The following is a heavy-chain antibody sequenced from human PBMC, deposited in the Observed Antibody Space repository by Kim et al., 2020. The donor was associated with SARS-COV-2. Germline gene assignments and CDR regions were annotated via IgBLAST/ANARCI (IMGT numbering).Heavy chain of an antibody. CDR2: INPNSGGT. Sequence: ASVKVSCKASGYTFTGYYIHFFFLFSFFFFEWMGWINPNSGGTNYAQKFQCWVTMTWVSSIITAYMELSRLRSDDTAVYYCARDQDYYDSSGYYPSGGGMDVWGQGTTVTVSS. J-gene: IGHJ6*02. CDR1: GYTFTGYY. CDR3: ARDQDYYDSSGYYPSGGGMDV. D-gene: IGHD3-22*01. V-gene: IGHV1-2*04.